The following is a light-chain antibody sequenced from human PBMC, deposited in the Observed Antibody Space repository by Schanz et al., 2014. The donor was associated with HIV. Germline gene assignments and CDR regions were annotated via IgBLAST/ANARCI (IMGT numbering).Light chain of an antibody. Sequence: QSALTQPASVSGSPGQSITIPCTGTSSDVGGYNYVAWYQQHPGKAPKLMIYDVSDRPSGVSNRFSGSKSGNTASLSISGLQAEDEADYYCASYAVSNKYVFGTGTKLTVL. CDR2: DVS. J-gene: IGLJ1*01. CDR3: ASYAVSNKYV. CDR1: SSDVGGYNY. V-gene: IGLV2-14*03.